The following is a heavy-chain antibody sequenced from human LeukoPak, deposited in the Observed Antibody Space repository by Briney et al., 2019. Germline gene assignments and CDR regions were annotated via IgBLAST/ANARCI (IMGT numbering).Heavy chain of an antibody. CDR1: GFTFSSYA. CDR3: AKSPGIPAAIKDAFDI. CDR2: ISYDGSNK. J-gene: IGHJ3*02. V-gene: IGHV3-30-3*02. Sequence: PGRSLRLSCAASGFTFSSYAMHWVRQAPGKGLEWVAVISYDGSNKYYADSVKGRFTISRDNSKNTLYLQMNSLRAEDTAVYYCAKSPGIPAAIKDAFDIWGQGTMVTVSS. D-gene: IGHD2-2*01.